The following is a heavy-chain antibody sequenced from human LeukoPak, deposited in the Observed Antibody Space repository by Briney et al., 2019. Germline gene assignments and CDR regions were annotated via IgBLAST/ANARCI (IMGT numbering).Heavy chain of an antibody. Sequence: SETLSLTCTVSGGSISSGDYYWSWIRQPPGKGLEWIGYIYYSGSTYYNPSLKSRVTISVDTSKNQFSLKLSSVTAADTAVYYCAREDYTDRFFDIWGQGSLVTVSS. J-gene: IGHJ4*02. CDR1: GGSISSGDYY. D-gene: IGHD4-11*01. V-gene: IGHV4-30-4*01. CDR3: AREDYTDRFFDI. CDR2: IYYSGST.